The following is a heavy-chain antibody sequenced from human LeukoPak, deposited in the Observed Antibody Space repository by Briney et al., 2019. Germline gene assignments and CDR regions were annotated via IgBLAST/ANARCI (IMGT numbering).Heavy chain of an antibody. CDR1: GFTFSSYA. CDR2: ISGSGGST. J-gene: IGHJ5*02. D-gene: IGHD6-13*01. V-gene: IGHV3-23*01. CDR3: ARDYSSSWYPGFSWFDP. Sequence: GGSLRLSCAASGFTFSSYAMSWVRQAPGKGLEWVSAISGSGGSTYYADSVKGRFTISRDNSKNTLYLQMNSLRAEDTAVYYCARDYSSSWYPGFSWFDPWGQGTLVTVSS.